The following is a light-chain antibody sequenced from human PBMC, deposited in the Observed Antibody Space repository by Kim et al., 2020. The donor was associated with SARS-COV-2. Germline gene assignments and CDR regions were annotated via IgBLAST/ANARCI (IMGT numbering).Light chain of an antibody. V-gene: IGLV1-47*01. CDR2: RNN. CDR3: AAWDDSLSGWV. CDR1: SSNIGSNY. Sequence: GQRVTISCSGSSSNIGSNYVYWYQQLPGTATKLRIYRNNQRPSGVPDRVSGSKSGTSASRAISGLRSEDEADYYCAAWDDSLSGWVFGGVTKLTVL. J-gene: IGLJ3*02.